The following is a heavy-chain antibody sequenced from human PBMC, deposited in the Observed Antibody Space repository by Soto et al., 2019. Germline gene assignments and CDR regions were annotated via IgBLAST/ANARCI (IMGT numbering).Heavy chain of an antibody. CDR1: GGSISSYY. CDR3: AREKIVATTQYYYYYYGMDV. J-gene: IGHJ6*02. Sequence: PSETLSLTCTVSGGSISSYYWSWIRQPPGKGLEWIGYIYYSGSTNYNPSLKSRVTISVDTSKNQFSLKLSSVTAADTAVYYCAREKIVATTQYYYYYYGMDVWGQGTTVTVSS. D-gene: IGHD5-12*01. V-gene: IGHV4-59*01. CDR2: IYYSGST.